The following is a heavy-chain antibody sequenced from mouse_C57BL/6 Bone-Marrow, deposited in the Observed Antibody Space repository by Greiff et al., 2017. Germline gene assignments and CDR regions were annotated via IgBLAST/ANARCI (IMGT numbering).Heavy chain of an antibody. Sequence: VQLQQPGAELVKPGASVKMSCKASGYTFTSYWITWVKQRPGQGLEWIGDIYPTSGRTNYNEKFKGKAILTVDTSSNTAYMQLCSLTSEDAAVFSWASAGPLGRSFDYWGQGTTLTVSS. CDR1: GYTFTSYW. D-gene: IGHD4-1*01. J-gene: IGHJ2*01. V-gene: IGHV1-55*01. CDR3: ASAGPLGRSFDY. CDR2: IYPTSGRT.